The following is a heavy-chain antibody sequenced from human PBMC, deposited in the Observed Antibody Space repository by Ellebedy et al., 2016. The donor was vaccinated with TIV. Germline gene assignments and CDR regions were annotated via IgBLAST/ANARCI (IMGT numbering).Heavy chain of an antibody. V-gene: IGHV4-4*02. CDR1: GSPTITIDW. CDR3: ARNGNDGHYFDP. Sequence: MPSETLSPTCPPPGSPTITIDWWSSPRLPPGKGMEWIAEFLLRGGTNYHPSLTSPATISADKSNSQFSLNLNSVTVADTAVYYCARNGNDGHYFDPWGQGTLVTVSS. CDR2: FLLRGGT. J-gene: IGHJ5*02. D-gene: IGHD5-24*01.